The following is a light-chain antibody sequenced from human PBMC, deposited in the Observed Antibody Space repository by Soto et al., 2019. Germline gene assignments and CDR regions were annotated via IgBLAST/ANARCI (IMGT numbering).Light chain of an antibody. J-gene: IGKJ1*01. CDR2: AAS. CDR1: QGISSY. CDR3: QQTYSTPRT. V-gene: IGKV1-8*01. Sequence: AIRMTQSPSSFSASTGDRVTITCRASQGISSYLAWYQQKPGKAPNLLIYAASSLRSGVPSRFSGSGSGTEFTLTISSLQPEDFAAYYCQQTYSTPRTFGQGTKVDIK.